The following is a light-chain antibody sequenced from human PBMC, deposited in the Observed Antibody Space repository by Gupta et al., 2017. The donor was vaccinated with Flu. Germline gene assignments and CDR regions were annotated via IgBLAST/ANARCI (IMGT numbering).Light chain of an antibody. Sequence: QLVLTQSPPASASLGASVKLTCTLSSGHSSYAIAWHQQQPEKGPRYLMKLNSDGSHSKGDGIPDRFSGSSSGAERYLTISSLQAEDEADYYCQTWGTGIRGVFGGGTKLTVL. J-gene: IGLJ3*02. V-gene: IGLV4-69*01. CDR2: LNSDGSH. CDR3: QTWGTGIRGV. CDR1: SGHSSYA.